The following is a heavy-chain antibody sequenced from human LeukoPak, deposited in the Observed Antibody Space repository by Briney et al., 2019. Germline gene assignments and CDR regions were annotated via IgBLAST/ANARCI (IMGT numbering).Heavy chain of an antibody. CDR1: GFTFSSYA. Sequence: GGSLRLSCAASGFTFSSYAMHWVRQAPGKGLEWVAVISYDGSNKYYADSVKGRFTISRDNSKNTLYLQMNSLRAEDTAVYYCASGHYDFWSGFTGYYYYGMDVWGQGTTVTVSS. J-gene: IGHJ6*02. CDR3: ASGHYDFWSGFTGYYYYGMDV. D-gene: IGHD3-3*01. V-gene: IGHV3-30-3*01. CDR2: ISYDGSNK.